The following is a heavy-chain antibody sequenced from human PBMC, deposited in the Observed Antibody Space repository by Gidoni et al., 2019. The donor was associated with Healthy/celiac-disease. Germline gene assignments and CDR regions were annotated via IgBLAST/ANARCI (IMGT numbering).Heavy chain of an antibody. V-gene: IGHV3-30*04. Sequence: QVQLVESGGGVVQPGRSLRLSCAASVFTFSSYAMHWVRQAPGKGLEWGAVIAYDGSNKYYADSVKGRFTISRDNSKNTLYLQMNSLRAEDTAVYYCARDSGYCSSTSCENWFDPWGQGTLVTVSS. CDR2: IAYDGSNK. D-gene: IGHD2-2*01. J-gene: IGHJ5*02. CDR1: VFTFSSYA. CDR3: ARDSGYCSSTSCENWFDP.